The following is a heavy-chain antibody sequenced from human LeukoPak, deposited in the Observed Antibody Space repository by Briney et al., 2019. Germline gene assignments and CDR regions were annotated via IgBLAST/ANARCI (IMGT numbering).Heavy chain of an antibody. CDR3: ARLIAGTTGYYFDY. D-gene: IGHD5-12*01. V-gene: IGHV4-59*08. CDR2: IYYSGST. J-gene: IGHJ4*02. Sequence: KPSETLSLTCTVSGGSISSYYWSWIRQPPGKGLEWIGYIYYSGSTNYNPSLKSRVTISVDTSKNQFSLKLSSVTAADTAVHYCARLIAGTTGYYFDYWGQGTLVTVSS. CDR1: GGSISSYY.